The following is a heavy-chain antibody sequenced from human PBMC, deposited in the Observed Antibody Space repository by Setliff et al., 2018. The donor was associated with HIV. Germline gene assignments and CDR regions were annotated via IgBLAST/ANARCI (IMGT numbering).Heavy chain of an antibody. J-gene: IGHJ4*02. V-gene: IGHV3-21*04. Sequence: GGSLRLSCAASGFTFSSYSMNWVRQAPGKGLEWVSYISSSSSYTHYADSVKGRVTTTRDTSTNTVYMELSGLRSEDTAVYYCARSSYYDVNSPFDYWGQGTRVTVSS. D-gene: IGHD3-16*01. CDR2: ISSSSSYT. CDR1: GFTFSSYS. CDR3: ARSSYYDVNSPFDY.